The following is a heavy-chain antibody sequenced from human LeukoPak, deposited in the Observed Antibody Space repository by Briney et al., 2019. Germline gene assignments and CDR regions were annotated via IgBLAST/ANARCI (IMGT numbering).Heavy chain of an antibody. CDR1: GFTFSSYA. V-gene: IGHV3-48*01. CDR3: VRQFAS. J-gene: IGHJ4*02. CDR2: VSGSGSTV. Sequence: GGSLRLSCAASGFTFSSYAMNWVRQLPGKRLEWVAYVSGSGSTVYYADSVKGRFTVSRDNGKSSLYLQMNSLRVEDTALYYCVRQFASWGQGTLVTVSS.